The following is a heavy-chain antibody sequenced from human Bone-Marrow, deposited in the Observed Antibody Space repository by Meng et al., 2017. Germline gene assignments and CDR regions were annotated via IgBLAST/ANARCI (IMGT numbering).Heavy chain of an antibody. Sequence: GESLKISCAASGFTFSSYAMHWVRQAPGKGLEWVAVIWYDGSNKYYADSVKGRFTISRDNSKNTLYLQMNSLRAEDTAVYYCARYGEYYYDSSGYFVGGDAFDIWGQGTMVTVSS. CDR3: ARYGEYYYDSSGYFVGGDAFDI. D-gene: IGHD3-22*01. CDR1: GFTFSSYA. V-gene: IGHV3-33*08. J-gene: IGHJ3*02. CDR2: IWYDGSNK.